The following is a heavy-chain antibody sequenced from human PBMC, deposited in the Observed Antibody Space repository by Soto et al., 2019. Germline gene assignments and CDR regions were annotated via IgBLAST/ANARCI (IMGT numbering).Heavy chain of an antibody. CDR2: ISYDGSNK. CDR3: AKDNGSGCDGLRVGEASDI. D-gene: IGHD6-19*01. CDR1: GFTFSSYG. Sequence: PGGSLRLSCAASGFTFSSYGMHWVRQAPGKGLEWVAVISYDGSNKYYADSVKGRLTISRDNSKNTLYLQMNSLRGEDTAVYYCAKDNGSGCDGLRVGEASDIWGQGTMVTVSS. J-gene: IGHJ3*02. V-gene: IGHV3-30*18.